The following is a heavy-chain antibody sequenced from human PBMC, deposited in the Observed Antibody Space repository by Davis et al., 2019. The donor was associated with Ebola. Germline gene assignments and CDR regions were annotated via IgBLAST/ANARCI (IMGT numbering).Heavy chain of an antibody. CDR1: GYTFTSYG. CDR2: IIPIFGTA. V-gene: IGHV1-69*13. CDR3: ARDPSSAALYGMDV. Sequence: SVKVSCKASGYTFTSYGISWVRQAPGQGLEWMGGIIPIFGTANYAQKFQGRVTITADESTSTAYMELSSLRSEDTAMYYCARDPSSAALYGMDVWGQGTTVTVSS. J-gene: IGHJ6*02. D-gene: IGHD6-13*01.